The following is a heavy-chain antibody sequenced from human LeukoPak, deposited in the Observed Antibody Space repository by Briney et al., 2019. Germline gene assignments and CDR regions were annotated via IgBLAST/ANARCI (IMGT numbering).Heavy chain of an antibody. CDR1: GGTFSSYA. CDR2: IIPIFGTA. J-gene: IGHJ2*01. CDR3: ASNTVAGGYWYFDL. D-gene: IGHD6-19*01. V-gene: IGHV1-69*01. Sequence: SVKVSCKASGGTFSSYAISWVRQAPGQGLEWMGGIIPIFGTANYAQKFQGRVTITADASTSTAYMELSSLRSEDTAVYYCASNTVAGGYWYFDLWGRGTLVTVSS.